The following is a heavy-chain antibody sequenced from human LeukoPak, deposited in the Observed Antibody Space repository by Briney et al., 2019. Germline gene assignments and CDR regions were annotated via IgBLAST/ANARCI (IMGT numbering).Heavy chain of an antibody. CDR2: TYYRSRWYN. V-gene: IGHV6-1*01. Sequence: SQTLSLTCATSGDFVASNSAAWNWIRQSPSRGLEWLARTYYRSRWYNDYGVSAKGRITINPDPSKNQFSLQLNSVTPEDTAVYYCARSGSGSYDYWGQGTRVTVSS. J-gene: IGHJ4*02. CDR1: GDFVASNSAA. CDR3: ARSGSGSYDY. D-gene: IGHD3-10*01.